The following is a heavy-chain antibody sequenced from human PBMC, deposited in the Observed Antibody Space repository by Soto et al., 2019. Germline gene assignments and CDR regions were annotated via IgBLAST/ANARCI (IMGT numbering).Heavy chain of an antibody. J-gene: IGHJ4*02. Sequence: QVQLQESGPGLVKPSQTLSLTCTVSGGSISSGDYYWSWIRQPPGKGLEWIGYIYYSGSTYYNPSLRSRVTISVDASKNQFSLKRSSVTAADTAVYYCARDSAFGGVIDTDYWGQGTLVTVSS. CDR2: IYYSGST. D-gene: IGHD3-16*02. CDR3: ARDSAFGGVIDTDY. CDR1: GGSISSGDYY. V-gene: IGHV4-30-4*01.